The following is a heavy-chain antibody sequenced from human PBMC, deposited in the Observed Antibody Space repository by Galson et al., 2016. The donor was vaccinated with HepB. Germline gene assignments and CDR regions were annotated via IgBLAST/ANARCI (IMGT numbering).Heavy chain of an antibody. V-gene: IGHV3-7*03. D-gene: IGHD5-18*01. CDR1: GFTFRSYW. J-gene: IGHJ6*03. CDR3: ARVDRRGHSYGYYYYYYMDV. Sequence: SLRLSCAASGFTFRSYWMNWVRQAPGKGLEWVANIKEDGSEENYVDSVKGRFTIFRDNAENSLYLQMNSLRAEDTAVYYCARVDRRGHSYGYYYYYYMDVWGKGTTVTVSS. CDR2: IKEDGSEE.